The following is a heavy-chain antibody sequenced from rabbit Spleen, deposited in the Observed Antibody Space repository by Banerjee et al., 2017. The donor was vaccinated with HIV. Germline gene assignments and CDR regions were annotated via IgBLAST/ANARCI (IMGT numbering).Heavy chain of an antibody. CDR3: ARRGHSGVGYLAL. Sequence: QEHLEESGGGLVKPETSLTLTCKASGFSFSDRDVMCWVRQAPGKGLEWIACINTATGKAVYASWAKGRFTISKTSSTTVTLQMTSLTAADTATYFCARRGHSGVGYLALWGQGTLVTVS. D-gene: IGHD1-1*01. CDR2: INTATGKA. J-gene: IGHJ3*01. CDR1: GFSFSDRDV. V-gene: IGHV1S45*01.